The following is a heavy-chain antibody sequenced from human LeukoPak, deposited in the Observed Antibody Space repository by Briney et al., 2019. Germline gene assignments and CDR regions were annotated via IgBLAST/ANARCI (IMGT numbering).Heavy chain of an antibody. CDR3: ARGITGTTFESLVKYYYYYYYMDV. J-gene: IGHJ6*03. Sequence: SETLSLTCAVYGGSFSGYYWSWIRQPPGKGLEWIGEINHSGSTNYNPSLKSRVTISVDTSKNQFSLKLSSVTAADTAVYYCARGITGTTFESLVKYYYYYYYMDVWGKGTTVTVSS. CDR2: INHSGST. V-gene: IGHV4-34*01. CDR1: GGSFSGYY. D-gene: IGHD1-7*01.